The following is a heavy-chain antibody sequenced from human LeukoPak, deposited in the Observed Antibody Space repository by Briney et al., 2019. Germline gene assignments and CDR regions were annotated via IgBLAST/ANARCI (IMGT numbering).Heavy chain of an antibody. CDR3: ATQPLRSYGNYYYFDY. Sequence: ASVKVSCKASGYTFTGYYMHWVRQAPGQGLEWMGRINPNSGGTIYAQKFQGRVTMTRDTSISTAYMELSRLRSDDTAVYYCATQPLRSYGNYYYFDYWGQGTLVTVSS. V-gene: IGHV1-2*06. CDR2: INPNSGGT. CDR1: GYTFTGYY. J-gene: IGHJ4*02. D-gene: IGHD5-18*01.